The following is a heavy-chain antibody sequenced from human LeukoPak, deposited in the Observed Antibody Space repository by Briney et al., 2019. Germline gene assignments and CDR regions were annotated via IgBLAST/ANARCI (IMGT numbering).Heavy chain of an antibody. CDR1: GGSMKNYY. CDR2: INDNGHS. Sequence: SETLSLTCTVSGGSMKNYYWSWIRQTPGKGLEWIAYINDNGHSGYNPSLESRVTISVDTSKNHFSLRLRSVTAADSAVYYCARESADYVRGGFSDYWGQGILVTVSS. D-gene: IGHD3-16*01. V-gene: IGHV4-59*12. CDR3: ARESADYVRGGFSDY. J-gene: IGHJ4*02.